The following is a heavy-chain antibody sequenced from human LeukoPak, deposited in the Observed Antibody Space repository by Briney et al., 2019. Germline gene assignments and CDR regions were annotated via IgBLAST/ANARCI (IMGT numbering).Heavy chain of an antibody. CDR3: ARQRGTMNGAFDI. CDR2: IYYSGST. D-gene: IGHD3-22*01. CDR1: GGSISSSSYY. J-gene: IGHJ3*02. Sequence: PSETLSLTCTVSGGSISSSSYYRGWIRQPPGKGLEWIGSIYYSGSTYYNPSLKSRVTISVDTSKNQFSLKLSSVTAADTAVYYCARQRGTMNGAFDIWGQGTMVTVSS. V-gene: IGHV4-39*01.